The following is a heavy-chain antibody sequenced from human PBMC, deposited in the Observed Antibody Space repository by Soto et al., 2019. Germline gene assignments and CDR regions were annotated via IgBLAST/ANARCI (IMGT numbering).Heavy chain of an antibody. D-gene: IGHD3-10*01. Sequence: ASVKVSCKASGYTFTSYGISWVRQAPGQGLEWMGWISAYNGNTNYAQKLQGRVTMTTDTSTSTAYMELRSLRSDDTAVYYCAGMVPSPYYYYGMDVWGQGTKVTVSS. V-gene: IGHV1-18*01. CDR3: AGMVPSPYYYYGMDV. CDR1: GYTFTSYG. J-gene: IGHJ6*02. CDR2: ISAYNGNT.